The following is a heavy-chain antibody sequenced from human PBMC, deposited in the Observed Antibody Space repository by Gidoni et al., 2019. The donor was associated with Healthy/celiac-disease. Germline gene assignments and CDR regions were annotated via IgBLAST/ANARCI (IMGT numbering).Heavy chain of an antibody. V-gene: IGHV3-9*01. Sequence: EVQLVESGGGLVQPGRSLRLSCAASGFTFDDYAMHWVRQAPGKGLEWVSGISWNSGSIGYADSVKGRFTISRDNAKNSLYLQMNSLRAEDTALYYCAKDLVPAAKGPYYFDYWGQGTLVTVSS. J-gene: IGHJ4*02. CDR2: ISWNSGSI. CDR1: GFTFDDYA. CDR3: AKDLVPAAKGPYYFDY. D-gene: IGHD2-2*01.